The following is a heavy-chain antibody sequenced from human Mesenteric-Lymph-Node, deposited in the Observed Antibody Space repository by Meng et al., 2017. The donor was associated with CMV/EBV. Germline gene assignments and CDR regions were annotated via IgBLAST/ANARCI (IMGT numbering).Heavy chain of an antibody. J-gene: IGHJ4*02. CDR1: GGSISSSSYY. CDR3: ARDGVVPASFDY. Sequence: SETLSLTCTVSGGSISSSSYYWGWIRQPPGKGLEWIGSIYYSGSTYYNPSLKSRVTISVDTSKNQFSLKLSSVTAADTAVYYCARDGVVPASFDYWGQGTLVTAPQ. V-gene: IGHV4-39*07. CDR2: IYYSGST. D-gene: IGHD2-2*01.